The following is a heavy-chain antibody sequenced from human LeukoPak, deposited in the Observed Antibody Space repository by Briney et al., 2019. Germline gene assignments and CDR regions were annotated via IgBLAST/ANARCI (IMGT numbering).Heavy chain of an antibody. CDR3: ARYGGSSARFSDY. CDR2: IYPSDSDN. V-gene: IGHV5-51*01. D-gene: IGHD4-23*01. Sequence: GESLKISCKGSGYSFTTHWTGWVRQMPGAGLGWRGTIYPSDSDNKYSPSFRGHVTTSADKSISTAYLQWNSLKASDTAIYYCARYGGSSARFSDYWGQGTLVTVSS. J-gene: IGHJ4*02. CDR1: GYSFTTHW.